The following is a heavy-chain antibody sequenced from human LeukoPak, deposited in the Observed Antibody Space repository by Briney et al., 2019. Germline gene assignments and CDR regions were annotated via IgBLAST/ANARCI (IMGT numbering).Heavy chain of an antibody. CDR2: ISGSGGST. V-gene: IGHV3-23*01. CDR1: GFTFSSYS. D-gene: IGHD3-3*01. J-gene: IGHJ3*02. CDR3: AKGSTIFGVVTHFDI. Sequence: GGSLRLSCAASGFTFSSYSMNWVRQAPGKGLEWVSAISGSGGSTYYADSVKGRFTISRDNSKNTLYLQMNSLRAEDTAVYYCAKGSTIFGVVTHFDIWGQGTMVTVSS.